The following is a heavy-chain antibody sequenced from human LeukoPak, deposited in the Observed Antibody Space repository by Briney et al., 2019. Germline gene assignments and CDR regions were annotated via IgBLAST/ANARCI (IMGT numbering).Heavy chain of an antibody. J-gene: IGHJ4*02. V-gene: IGHV4-59*12. CDR1: GGSISSYY. CDR2: IYYSGST. CDR3: ARDPDSSGWFGLDY. Sequence: SETLSLTCTVSGGSISSYYWSWIRQPPGKGLEWLGYIYYSGSTNYNPSLRSRVTISVDTSKNQFSLQLNSVTPEDTAVYYCARDPDSSGWFGLDYWGQGILVTVSS. D-gene: IGHD6-19*01.